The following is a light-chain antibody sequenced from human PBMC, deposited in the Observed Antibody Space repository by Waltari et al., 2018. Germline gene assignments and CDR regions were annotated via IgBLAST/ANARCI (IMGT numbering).Light chain of an antibody. CDR3: SSYTSSSTLV. J-gene: IGLJ3*02. CDR1: SSDVGGYNS. V-gene: IGLV2-14*01. Sequence: QSALTQPASVSGSPGQSITISCTGTSSDVGGYNSVSWYQQHPGKAPKLMIYEVSNRPSGVSNRFSGSKSGNTASLPIAGLQAEDESDYYCSSYTSSSTLVFGGGTKLTVL. CDR2: EVS.